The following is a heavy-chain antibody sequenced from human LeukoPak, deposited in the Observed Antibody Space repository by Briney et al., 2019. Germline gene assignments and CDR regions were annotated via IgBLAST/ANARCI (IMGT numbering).Heavy chain of an antibody. J-gene: IGHJ4*02. D-gene: IGHD3-22*01. CDR3: ARGESMTWLFRHPFDY. Sequence: SETLSLTCAVYGGSFSGYYWSWIRQPPGKGLEWIGEINHSGSTNYNPSLKSRVAISVDTSKNQFSLKLSSVTAADTAVYYCARGESMTWLFRHPFDYWGQGTLVTVSS. CDR1: GGSFSGYY. V-gene: IGHV4-34*01. CDR2: INHSGST.